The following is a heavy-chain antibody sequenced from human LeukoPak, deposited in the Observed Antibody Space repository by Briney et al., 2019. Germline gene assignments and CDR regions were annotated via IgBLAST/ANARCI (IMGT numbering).Heavy chain of an antibody. D-gene: IGHD3-22*01. CDR1: GFTFSSSG. CDR2: ISYDGSNK. V-gene: IGHV3-30*03. CDR3: ARVLGYYYDSSGYYYGH. Sequence: PGGSLRLSCAASGFTFSSSGMHWVRQAPGKGLEWVAVISYDGSNKYYADSVKGRFTFSRDNSKNTLYLQMNSLRAEDTAVYYCARVLGYYYDSSGYYYGHWGQGTLVTVSS. J-gene: IGHJ4*02.